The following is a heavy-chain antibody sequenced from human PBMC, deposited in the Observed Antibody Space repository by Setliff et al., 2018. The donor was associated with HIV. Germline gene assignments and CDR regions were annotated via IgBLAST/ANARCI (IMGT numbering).Heavy chain of an antibody. V-gene: IGHV4-61*09. Sequence: PSETLSLTCTVSGGSITSGSYYWSWIRQPAGKGLEWIGHIYASGSTNYHPSLKSRVTISEDTSKNQFSLKLRSVTAADTALYYCAKDRSSGWDAFDIWGQGTMVTVSS. CDR1: GGSITSGSYY. J-gene: IGHJ3*02. D-gene: IGHD3-22*01. CDR3: AKDRSSGWDAFDI. CDR2: IYASGST.